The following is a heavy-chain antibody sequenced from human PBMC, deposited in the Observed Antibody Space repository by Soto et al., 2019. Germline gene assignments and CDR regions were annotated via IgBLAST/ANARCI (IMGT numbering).Heavy chain of an antibody. CDR2: INAHSGGT. D-gene: IGHD6-6*01. J-gene: IGHJ5*02. Sequence: ASVKVSCKASGFSFTGYYIHWLRQAPGQGLERMGWINAHSGGTEYAQKFQGRVTLTRDTSISTAYMTLSSLRSDDTAIYYCAKDLTRQLAYWLDPWGQGTQVTVSP. CDR1: GFSFTGYY. CDR3: AKDLTRQLAYWLDP. V-gene: IGHV1-2*02.